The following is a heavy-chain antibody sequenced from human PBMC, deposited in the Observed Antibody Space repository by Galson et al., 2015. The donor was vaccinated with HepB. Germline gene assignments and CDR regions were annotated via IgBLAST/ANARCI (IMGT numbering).Heavy chain of an antibody. V-gene: IGHV3-21*01. CDR3: ARFDGHVAAAGPDAFDI. J-gene: IGHJ3*02. Sequence: SLRLSCAASGFTFSSYSMNWVRQAPGKGLEWVSSISSSSSYIYYADSVKGRFTISGDNAKNSLYLQMNSLRAEDTAVYYCARFDGHVAAAGPDAFDIWGQGTMVTVSS. CDR2: ISSSSSYI. D-gene: IGHD6-13*01. CDR1: GFTFSSYS.